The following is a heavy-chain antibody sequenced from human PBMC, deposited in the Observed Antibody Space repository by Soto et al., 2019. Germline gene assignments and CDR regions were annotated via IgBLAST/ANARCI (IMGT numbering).Heavy chain of an antibody. CDR3: GRDKMTDRQDYTAMDV. Sequence: PGGSLRLSCAASGFTFTDYAMYWVRQAPGKGLEWLALISYDGSNEYYADSVKGRLTISRDNSKNTLYLQMNSLTGADTAVYYCGRDKMTDRQDYTAMDVWGQGTSVTVSS. J-gene: IGHJ6*02. CDR2: ISYDGSNE. CDR1: GFTFTDYA. D-gene: IGHD6-6*01. V-gene: IGHV3-30-3*01.